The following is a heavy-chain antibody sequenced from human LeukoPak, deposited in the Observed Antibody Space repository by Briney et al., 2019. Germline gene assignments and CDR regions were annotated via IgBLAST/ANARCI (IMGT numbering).Heavy chain of an antibody. J-gene: IGHJ3*02. D-gene: IGHD1-26*01. Sequence: GGSLRLSCAASGYTFSSYAMSWVRQAPGKGLEWVSAISGSGGSTYYADSVKSRFTISRDNSKNTLYLQMNSLRAEDTAVYYCAKDSVKWDAFDIWGQGTMVTVSS. CDR2: ISGSGGST. CDR1: GYTFSSYA. CDR3: AKDSVKWDAFDI. V-gene: IGHV3-23*01.